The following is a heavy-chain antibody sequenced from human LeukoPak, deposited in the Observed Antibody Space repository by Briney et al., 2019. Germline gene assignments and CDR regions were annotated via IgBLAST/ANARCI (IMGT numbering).Heavy chain of an antibody. CDR2: ISYDGSTK. D-gene: IGHD1-26*01. CDR1: GFTFSSYA. CDR3: AKDRVAVEDLLGFDS. Sequence: PGGSVRLSCAASGFTFSSYAMHWVRQAPGKGLEWVAVISYDGSTKYYADSVKGRSTISRDNSKNTLFLQMNSLRVEDTAVYYCAKDRVAVEDLLGFDSWGQGTLVTVSS. J-gene: IGHJ4*02. V-gene: IGHV3-30-3*01.